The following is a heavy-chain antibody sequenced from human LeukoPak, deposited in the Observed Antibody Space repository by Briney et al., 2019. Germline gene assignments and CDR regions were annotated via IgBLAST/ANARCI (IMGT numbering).Heavy chain of an antibody. D-gene: IGHD3-3*01. CDR2: IIPIFGTA. V-gene: IGHV1-69*05. CDR1: GGTFSSYA. CDR3: ARDRIGHDFWSGSSSSPFDY. Sequence: ASVKVSCKASGGTFSSYAISWVRQAPGQGLEWMGRIIPIFGTANYAQKFQGRVTITTDESTSTAYMELSSLTSEDTAVYYCARDRIGHDFWSGSSSSPFDYWGQGTLVTVSS. J-gene: IGHJ4*02.